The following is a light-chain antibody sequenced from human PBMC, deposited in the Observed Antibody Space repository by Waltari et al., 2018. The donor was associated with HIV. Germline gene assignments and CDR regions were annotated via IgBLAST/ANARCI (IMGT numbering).Light chain of an antibody. J-gene: IGLJ3*02. CDR2: SNT. CDR1: SANIGAGYD. CDR3: QSYDGRQMV. V-gene: IGLV1-40*01. Sequence: QSVLTQPPSVSAAPGQRVTVSCSGSSANIGAGYDVHWYQQLPGIAPKVLISSNTNRPSGVPDRFSASKSGTSGSLTITGLQAEDEADYCQSYDGRQMVFGGGTKVTVL.